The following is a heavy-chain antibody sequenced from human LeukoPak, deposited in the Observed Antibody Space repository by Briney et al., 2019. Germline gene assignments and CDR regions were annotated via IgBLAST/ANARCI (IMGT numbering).Heavy chain of an antibody. CDR1: GVSLRTSGVG. CDR3: AHSRAWNYYDSSGPYWGY. Sequence: GPTQVYPTQPRTLSCTFSGVSLRTSGVGVGWIRQPPEKALEWLALSYWNDDKLYIPSLKIMLTITQDTSKNQVLLTITNLHPVDTATYYCAHSRAWNYYDSSGPYWGYWGQGTLVTVSS. J-gene: IGHJ4*02. D-gene: IGHD3-22*01. V-gene: IGHV2-5*01. CDR2: SYWNDDK.